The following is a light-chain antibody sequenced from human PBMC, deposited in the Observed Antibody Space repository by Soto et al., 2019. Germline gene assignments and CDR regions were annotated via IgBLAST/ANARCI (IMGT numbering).Light chain of an antibody. CDR3: QQSYTTPLT. Sequence: DIHMTQSPSSLSASVGDRVTITCRASQTISGYLNWYQQKPGKAPELLIYAASYLGNGVPSRFSGSGSGTYFTLTISSLQPEVLATYYCQQSYTTPLTFVVGTKFDIK. CDR1: QTISGY. J-gene: IGKJ4*01. V-gene: IGKV1-39*01. CDR2: AAS.